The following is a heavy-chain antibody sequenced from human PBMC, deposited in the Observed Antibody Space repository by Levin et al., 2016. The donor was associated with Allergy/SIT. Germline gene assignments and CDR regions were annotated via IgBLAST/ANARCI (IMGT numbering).Heavy chain of an antibody. Sequence: GGSLRLSCAASGFTFSNYAMTWVRQAPGKGLEWVSSISSTGNYTYYADSVKGRFTISRDNSHNTLSLQMHSLRADDTALYYCAKRKSAYSYPLGIALESWGQGSMVTVSS. CDR1: GFTFSNYA. CDR2: ISSTGNYT. V-gene: IGHV3-23*01. D-gene: IGHD3-16*02. J-gene: IGHJ4*02. CDR3: AKRKSAYSYPLGIALES.